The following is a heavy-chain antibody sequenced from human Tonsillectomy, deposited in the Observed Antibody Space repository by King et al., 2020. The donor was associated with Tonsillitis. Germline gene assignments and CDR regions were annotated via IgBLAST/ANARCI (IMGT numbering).Heavy chain of an antibody. CDR2: IYYSGTT. J-gene: IGHJ4*02. D-gene: IGHD6-19*01. Sequence: QLQESGPGLVKPSETLSLTCLVSDGSISSRNYCWAWIRQSPGQGLEWIGSIYYSGTTYYNPSLESRVTISVDTSRHQFSLKLSSVTAEDTAVYFCARLGSGWYALEYWGQGILVTVSS. CDR3: ARLGSGWYALEY. CDR1: DGSISSRNYC. V-gene: IGHV4-39*01.